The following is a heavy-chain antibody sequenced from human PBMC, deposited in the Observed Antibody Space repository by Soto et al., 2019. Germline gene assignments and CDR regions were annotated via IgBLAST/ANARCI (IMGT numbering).Heavy chain of an antibody. J-gene: IGHJ4*02. Sequence: SETLSLTCAVYGGSFSDTYWNWFRQPPGKGLEWIGSIYYSGSTYYNPSLKSRVTISVDTSKNQFSLKLSSVTAADTAVYYCARGSVVAATLFDYWGQGTLVTVSS. D-gene: IGHD2-15*01. CDR2: IYYSGST. CDR3: ARGSVVAATLFDY. CDR1: GGSFSDTY. V-gene: IGHV4-34*01.